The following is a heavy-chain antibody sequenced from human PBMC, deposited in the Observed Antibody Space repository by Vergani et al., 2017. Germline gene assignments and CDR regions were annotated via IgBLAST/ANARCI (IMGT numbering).Heavy chain of an antibody. D-gene: IGHD3-22*01. CDR1: GGSISSYY. Sequence: QVQLQESGPGLVKPSETLSLTCTVSGGSISSYYWSWIRQPPGKGLEWIGYIYYSGSTNYNPSLKSRVTISVDTSKNQFSLKLSSVTAADTAVYYCARGMRYYDSSGYYELDYWGQGTLVTVSS. CDR3: ARGMRYYDSSGYYELDY. J-gene: IGHJ4*02. V-gene: IGHV4-59*01. CDR2: IYYSGST.